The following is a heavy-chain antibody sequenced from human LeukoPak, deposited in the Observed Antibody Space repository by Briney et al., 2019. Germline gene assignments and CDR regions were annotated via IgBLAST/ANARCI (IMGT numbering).Heavy chain of an antibody. Sequence: GGSLRLSCAASGFTVSSNYMSWVRQAPGKGLELVSVIYNNGNTYYADSVKGRFTISRDNSKNTLYLQMNSLRAEDTAVYYCAREVTGGNPFDYWGQGTLVTVSS. D-gene: IGHD4-23*01. CDR1: GFTVSSNY. CDR3: AREVTGGNPFDY. CDR2: IYNNGNT. J-gene: IGHJ4*02. V-gene: IGHV3-53*01.